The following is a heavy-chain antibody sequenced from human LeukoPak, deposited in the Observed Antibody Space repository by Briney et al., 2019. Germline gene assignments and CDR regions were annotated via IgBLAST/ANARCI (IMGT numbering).Heavy chain of an antibody. D-gene: IGHD2-21*02. Sequence: GGSLRLSCAASGFTFDDYAMHWVRQAPGKGLEWVSAISGSGGSTYYADSVKGRFTISRDNSKNTLYLQMNSLRAEDTAVYYCAKDLLAYCGGDCPWGQGTLVTVSS. CDR1: GFTFDDYA. CDR2: ISGSGGST. J-gene: IGHJ5*02. V-gene: IGHV3-23*01. CDR3: AKDLLAYCGGDCP.